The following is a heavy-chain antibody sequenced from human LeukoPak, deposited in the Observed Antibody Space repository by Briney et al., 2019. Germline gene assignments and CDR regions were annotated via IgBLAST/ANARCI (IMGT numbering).Heavy chain of an antibody. Sequence: GGSLRLSCAASGFTFSNYAMSWVRQAPGKGLEWVSAISGSGGNTYNADSVKGRFTISRDNSKNTLYLQMNSLRAEDTAVYYCAKVVRYPWFDPWGQGTLVTVSS. J-gene: IGHJ5*02. CDR3: AKVVRYPWFDP. D-gene: IGHD3-10*01. CDR2: ISGSGGNT. CDR1: GFTFSNYA. V-gene: IGHV3-23*01.